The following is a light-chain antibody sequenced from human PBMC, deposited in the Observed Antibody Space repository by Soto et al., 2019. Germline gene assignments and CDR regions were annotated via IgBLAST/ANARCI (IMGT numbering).Light chain of an antibody. CDR1: SSDVGGSDY. J-gene: IGLJ1*01. CDR3: SSYVDNNKEV. CDR2: EVN. Sequence: QSALTQPPSASGSPGQSVTISCTGTSSDVGGSDYVSWYQQHPGKAPKLMIYEVNKRPPGVPDRFSGSKSGNAAFLTVSGVQAEDDGDYYCSSYVDNNKEVFGTGTKLTVL. V-gene: IGLV2-8*01.